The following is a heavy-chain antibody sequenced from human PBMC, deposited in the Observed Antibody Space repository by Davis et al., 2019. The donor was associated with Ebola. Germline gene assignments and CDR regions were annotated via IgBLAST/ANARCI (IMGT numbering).Heavy chain of an antibody. D-gene: IGHD6-13*01. V-gene: IGHV4-34*01. CDR2: TYYSGST. J-gene: IGHJ4*02. CDR3: ARGRWFDY. CDR1: GGSFSGYS. Sequence: SETLSPTCAVHGGSFSGYSWGWIRQPPGKGQEWFGSTYYSGSTYYNPSHKSRVTISVDTSKNQSSLKLSSVTAADTAVYYCARGRWFDYWGQGTLVTVSS.